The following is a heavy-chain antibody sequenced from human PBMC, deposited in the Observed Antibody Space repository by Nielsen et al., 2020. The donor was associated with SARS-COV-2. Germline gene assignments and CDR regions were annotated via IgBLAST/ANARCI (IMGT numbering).Heavy chain of an antibody. CDR2: IIPILGIA. D-gene: IGHD2-21*02. J-gene: IGHJ4*02. CDR3: ARGDGIVVVTAPFDY. Sequence: WVRQAPGQGLEWMGRIIPILGIANYAQKFQGRVTITADKSTSTAYMELSSLRSEDTAVYYCARGDGIVVVTAPFDYWGQGTLVTVSS. V-gene: IGHV1-69*04.